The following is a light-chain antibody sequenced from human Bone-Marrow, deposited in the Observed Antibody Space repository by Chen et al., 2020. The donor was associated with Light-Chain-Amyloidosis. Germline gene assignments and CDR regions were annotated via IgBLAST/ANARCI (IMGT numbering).Light chain of an antibody. CDR2: EVT. J-gene: IGLJ1*01. V-gene: IGLV2-14*01. CDR1: SSDVGGDNH. CDR3: SSYTSTNTLG. Sequence: QSALTQPASVSGSPGQSITISCTGTSSDVGGDNHVSWYQQHPDKAPKLMIYEVTNRPSWVPDRFPGSMSDNTASLTIYGLQTDDEADYFCSSYTSTNTLGFGRGTRVTFL.